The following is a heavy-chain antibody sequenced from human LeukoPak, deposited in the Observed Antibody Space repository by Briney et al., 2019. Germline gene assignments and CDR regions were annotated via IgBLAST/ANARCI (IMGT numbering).Heavy chain of an antibody. CDR2: IWYDGSNK. D-gene: IGHD1-26*01. Sequence: GGSLRLSCAASGFTFSIYGMHWVRQAPGKGLEWVAVIWYDGSNKYYADSVKGRFTISRDNSKNTLYLQMNSLRAEDTAVYYCARGVVGATHYYYYYMDVWGKGTTVTVSS. V-gene: IGHV3-33*01. J-gene: IGHJ6*03. CDR1: GFTFSIYG. CDR3: ARGVVGATHYYYYYMDV.